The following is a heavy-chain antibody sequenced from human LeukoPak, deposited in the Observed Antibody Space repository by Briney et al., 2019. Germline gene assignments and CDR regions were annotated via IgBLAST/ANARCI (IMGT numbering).Heavy chain of an antibody. V-gene: IGHV3-23*01. Sequence: GGSLRLSCAASGFTFSSYAMSWVRQAPGKGLEWVSAISGSGGSTYYADSVKGRFTISRDNSKNTLYLQMNSLRAEDTAVYYCAKDPGREYSSSWKYFDYWGQGTLVTVSS. CDR1: GFTFSSYA. J-gene: IGHJ4*02. CDR3: AKDPGREYSSSWKYFDY. CDR2: ISGSGGST. D-gene: IGHD6-13*01.